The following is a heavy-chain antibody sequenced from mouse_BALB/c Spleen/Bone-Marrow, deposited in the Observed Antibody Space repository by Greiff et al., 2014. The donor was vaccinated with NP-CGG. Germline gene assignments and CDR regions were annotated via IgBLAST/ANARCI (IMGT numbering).Heavy chain of an antibody. J-gene: IGHJ2*01. CDR2: ISSGSSTI. V-gene: IGHV5-17*02. CDR1: GFTFSGFG. CDR3: TRGGNWDDFDY. Sequence: VQLKESGGGLVQPGGSRKLSCAASGFTFSGFGMHWVRQTPEKGLKWVAYISSGSSTIYYADTVKGRFTISRDNPKNTLFLQVTSLRSEDTAMYYCTRGGNWDDFDYWGQGTTLTVSS. D-gene: IGHD4-1*01.